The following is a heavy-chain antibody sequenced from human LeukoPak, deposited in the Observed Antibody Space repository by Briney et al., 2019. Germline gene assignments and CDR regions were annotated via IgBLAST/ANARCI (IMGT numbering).Heavy chain of an antibody. V-gene: IGHV4-30-2*01. D-gene: IGHD3-3*01. CDR3: ARARFGVVIIDPWYFDL. CDR1: GGSISSGGYY. CDR2: IYHSGST. J-gene: IGHJ2*01. Sequence: PSETLSLTCTVSGGSISSGGYYWSWIRQPPGKGLEWIGYIYHSGSTYYNPSLESRVTISVDRSKNQFSLKLSSVTAADTAVYCCARARFGVVIIDPWYFDLWGRGTLVTVSS.